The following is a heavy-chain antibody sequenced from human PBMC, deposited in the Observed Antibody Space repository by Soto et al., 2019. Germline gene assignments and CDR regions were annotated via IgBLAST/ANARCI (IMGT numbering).Heavy chain of an antibody. J-gene: IGHJ4*02. D-gene: IGHD3-10*01. CDR3: ARDALVRGVHPPDY. CDR2: IWYDGSNE. CDR1: GFALSSFD. V-gene: IGHV3-33*01. Sequence: PGGSLRLSCAASGFALSSFDMHWVRQAPGKGLEWVAVIWYDGSNEYYADSVKGRFTISRDNSKNTLYLQMNSLRVEDTAVYYCARDALVRGVHPPDYWGQGTLVTVSS.